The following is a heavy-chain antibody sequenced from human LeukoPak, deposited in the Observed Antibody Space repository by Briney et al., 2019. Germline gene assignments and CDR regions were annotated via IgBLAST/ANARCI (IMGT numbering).Heavy chain of an antibody. Sequence: PGGSLRLSCAASGFTVSSNFLSWVRQAPGKGLEWVSVTYSGGSTYYADSVKGRFTISRDNSKNTLYLQMNSLRAEDTAVYYCARVGGSSWYDYYYYGMDVWGKGTTVTVSS. D-gene: IGHD6-13*01. CDR3: ARVGGSSWYDYYYYGMDV. J-gene: IGHJ6*04. CDR1: GFTVSSNF. CDR2: TYSGGST. V-gene: IGHV3-53*01.